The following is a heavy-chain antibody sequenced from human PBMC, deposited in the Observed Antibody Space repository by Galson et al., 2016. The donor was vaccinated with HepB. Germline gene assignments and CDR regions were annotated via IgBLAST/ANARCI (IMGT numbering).Heavy chain of an antibody. CDR1: GFTFRSYG. CDR2: ISGSGGGA. J-gene: IGHJ6*02. CDR3: AKEGRLGDGLDV. D-gene: IGHD3-10*01. Sequence: SLRLSCAASGFTFRSYGMNWVRQAPGKGLEWVPGISGSGGGAYYGDSVKGRFTISRDNSKNTLHLQINSLRAEDTAVYYCAKEGRLGDGLDVWGQGTTVTVSS. V-gene: IGHV3-23*01.